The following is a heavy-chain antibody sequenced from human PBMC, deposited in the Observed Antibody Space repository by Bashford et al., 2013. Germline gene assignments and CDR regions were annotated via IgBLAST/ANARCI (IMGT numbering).Heavy chain of an antibody. V-gene: IGHV3-49*03. D-gene: IGHD3-10*01. J-gene: IGHJ6*02. CDR2: IRNRAYGGTT. Sequence: GSLRLSCTASGFTFGDYAMSWYRQAPGKGLEWVSFIRNRAYGGTTEYAASVKGRFTISRDDSNSIAYLQMDSLKTEDTAIYYCARGHQGRVMDVWGQGTTVTVSS. CDR1: GFTFGDYA. CDR3: ARGHQGRVMDV.